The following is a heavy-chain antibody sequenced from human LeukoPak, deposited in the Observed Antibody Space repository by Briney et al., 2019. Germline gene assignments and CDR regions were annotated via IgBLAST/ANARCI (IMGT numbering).Heavy chain of an antibody. CDR2: IYYSGST. J-gene: IGHJ3*02. D-gene: IGHD1-26*01. CDR3: ARSGSYGDAFDT. V-gene: IGHV4-30-4*08. CDR1: GGSISSGDYY. Sequence: SETLSLTCTVSGGSISSGDYYWSWIRQPPWKGLEWIGDIYYSGSTYYNPSLKSRVTISVDTSRNQFSLKLSSVTAADTAVYYCARSGSYGDAFDTWGQGTMVTVSS.